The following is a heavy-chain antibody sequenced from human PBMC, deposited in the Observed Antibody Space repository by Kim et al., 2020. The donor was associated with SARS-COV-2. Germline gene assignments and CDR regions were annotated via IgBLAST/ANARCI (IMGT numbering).Heavy chain of an antibody. D-gene: IGHD3-9*01. V-gene: IGHV3-23*01. CDR3: AKVRSKLYDFDWLSPPGGMDV. Sequence: GGSLRLSCAASGFTFSSYAMSWVRQAPGKGLECVSAISGSGGSTYYADSMKGRFTISRDNSKNTLYLQMNSLRAEDTAVYYCAKVRSKLYDFDWLSPPGGMDVWGQGTTVTVSS. CDR2: ISGSGGST. CDR1: GFTFSSYA. J-gene: IGHJ6*02.